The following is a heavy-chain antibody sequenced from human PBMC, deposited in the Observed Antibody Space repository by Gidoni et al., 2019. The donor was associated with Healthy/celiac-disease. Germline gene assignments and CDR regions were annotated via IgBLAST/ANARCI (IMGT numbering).Heavy chain of an antibody. CDR1: GFTVSSNY. J-gene: IGHJ6*02. CDR3: ASGVWFGELYGMDV. V-gene: IGHV3-53*01. CDR2: IYSGGST. D-gene: IGHD3-10*01. Sequence: EVQLVESGGGLIQPGGSLRLSCAASGFTVSSNYMSWVRPAPGKGLEWVSVIYSGGSTYYADSVKGRFTISRDNSKNTLYLQMNSLRAEDTAVYYCASGVWFGELYGMDVWGQGTTVTVSS.